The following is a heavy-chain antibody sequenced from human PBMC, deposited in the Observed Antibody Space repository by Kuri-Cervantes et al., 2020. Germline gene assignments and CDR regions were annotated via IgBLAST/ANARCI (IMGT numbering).Heavy chain of an antibody. CDR2: ISSSSSYI. D-gene: IGHD2/OR15-2a*01. Sequence: GESLKISCAASGFTFSSYSMNWVRQAPGKGLEWVSSISSSSSYIYYADSVKGRFTISRDNAKNSLYLQMNSLRAEDTALYYCAKDGYYGTTKYYFDYWGQGTLVTVSS. CDR3: AKDGYYGTTKYYFDY. V-gene: IGHV3-21*04. CDR1: GFTFSSYS. J-gene: IGHJ4*02.